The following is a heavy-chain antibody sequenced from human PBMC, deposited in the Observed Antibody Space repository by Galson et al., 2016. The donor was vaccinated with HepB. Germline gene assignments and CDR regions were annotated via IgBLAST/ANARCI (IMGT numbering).Heavy chain of an antibody. Sequence: SVKVSCKASGYTFTSYDINWVRQATGQGLEWMGIINPSGGSTSYAQKFQGRVTMTRDTSTSTVYMELSSLRSEDTAVYYCARDRLGRYYGSGSYSVWFDPWGQGTLATVSS. CDR3: ARDRLGRYYGSGSYSVWFDP. J-gene: IGHJ5*02. CDR2: INPSGGST. D-gene: IGHD3-10*01. V-gene: IGHV1-46*03. CDR1: GYTFTSYD.